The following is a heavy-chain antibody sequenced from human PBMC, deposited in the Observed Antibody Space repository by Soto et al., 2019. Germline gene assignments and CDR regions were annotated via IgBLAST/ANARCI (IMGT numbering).Heavy chain of an antibody. Sequence: EVQLVESGGGLVQPGGSLRHSCAASGFTLSAYSMNWVRQAPGKGLEWISFINSGSDTIYYGDSVKGRFTISRDNAKNALDLQMNSLRDDDTAVYYCARPHLDRPTYYGLDVWGQGITVTASS. V-gene: IGHV3-48*02. CDR2: INSGSDTI. CDR1: GFTLSAYS. CDR3: ARPHLDRPTYYGLDV. J-gene: IGHJ6*02. D-gene: IGHD3-16*01.